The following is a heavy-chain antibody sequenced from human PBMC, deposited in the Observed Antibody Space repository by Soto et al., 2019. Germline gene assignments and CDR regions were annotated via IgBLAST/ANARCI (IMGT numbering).Heavy chain of an antibody. CDR2: IIPIFGTA. Sequence: VASVKVSCKASGGTFSSYAISWVRQAPGQGLEWMGGIIPIFGTANYAQKFQGRVTITADESTSTAYMELSSLRSEDTAVYYCAREGGYNSIDYWGQGTLVTVSS. J-gene: IGHJ4*02. CDR1: GGTFSSYA. CDR3: AREGGYNSIDY. D-gene: IGHD5-12*01. V-gene: IGHV1-69*13.